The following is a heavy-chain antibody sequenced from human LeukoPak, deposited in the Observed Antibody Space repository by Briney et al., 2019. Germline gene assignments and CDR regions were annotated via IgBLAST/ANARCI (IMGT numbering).Heavy chain of an antibody. J-gene: IGHJ5*02. CDR1: GFTFSSYS. Sequence: SGQSLRLSCAASGFTFSSYSMNWVRQAPGKGLEWVSYISSSSSTIYYAHSVKGRFTISRDNAKNSLYLQMNSLRDEDTAVYYCAREVVVVATDWFDPWGQGTLVTVSS. CDR3: AREVVVVATDWFDP. CDR2: ISSSSSTI. V-gene: IGHV3-48*02. D-gene: IGHD2-15*01.